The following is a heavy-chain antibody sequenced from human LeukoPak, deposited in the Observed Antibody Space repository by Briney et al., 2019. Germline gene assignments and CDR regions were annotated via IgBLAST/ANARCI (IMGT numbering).Heavy chain of an antibody. CDR1: GGSFSGYY. CDR3: ARGRRSVFGATTVRFDY. J-gene: IGHJ4*02. D-gene: IGHD1-26*01. Sequence: SETLSLTCAVYGGSFSGYYWSWIRQPPGKGLEWIGEINHSGSTNHNPSLKSRVTISVDTSKNQFSLKLSSVTAADTAVYYCARGRRSVFGATTVRFDYWGQGTLVTVSS. V-gene: IGHV4-34*01. CDR2: INHSGST.